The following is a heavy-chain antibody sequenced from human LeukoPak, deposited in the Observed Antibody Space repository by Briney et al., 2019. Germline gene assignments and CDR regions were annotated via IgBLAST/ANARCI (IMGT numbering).Heavy chain of an antibody. D-gene: IGHD3-10*01. CDR2: FDPEDGET. V-gene: IGHV1-24*01. J-gene: IGHJ5*02. CDR1: GYTLTELS. Sequence: VASVKVSCKVSGYTLTELSMHWVRQAPGKGLEWMGGFDPEDGETIYAQKFQGRVTMTRDTSISTAYMELSRLRSDDTAVYYCARANMVRGVGSFFDRNWFDPWGQGTLVTVSS. CDR3: ARANMVRGVGSFFDRNWFDP.